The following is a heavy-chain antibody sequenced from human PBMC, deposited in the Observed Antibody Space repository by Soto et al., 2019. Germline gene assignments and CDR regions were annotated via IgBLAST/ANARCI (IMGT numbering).Heavy chain of an antibody. J-gene: IGHJ4*02. CDR2: MNPNSGNT. Sequence: ASVEVSCKASGYTFTSYDINWVRQATGQGLEWMGWMNPNSGNTGYAQKFQGRVTITRDTSASTAYMELSSLRSEDTAVYYCARSIVVVTALDYWGQGTLVTVSS. CDR3: ARSIVVVTALDY. CDR1: GYTFTSYD. V-gene: IGHV1-8*01. D-gene: IGHD2-21*02.